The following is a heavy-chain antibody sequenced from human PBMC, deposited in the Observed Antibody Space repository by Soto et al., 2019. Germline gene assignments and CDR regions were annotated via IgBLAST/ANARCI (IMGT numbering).Heavy chain of an antibody. J-gene: IGHJ6*03. CDR3: AKGYGSGGSCYYYYYMDV. D-gene: IGHD2-15*01. Sequence: GGSLRLSCAASGFTFSSYAMSWVRQAPGKGLEWVSAISGSGGSTYYADSVKGRFTISRDNSKNTLYLQMNSLRAEDTAVYYCAKGYGSGGSCYYYYYMDVWGKGTTVTVSS. CDR1: GFTFSSYA. V-gene: IGHV3-23*01. CDR2: ISGSGGST.